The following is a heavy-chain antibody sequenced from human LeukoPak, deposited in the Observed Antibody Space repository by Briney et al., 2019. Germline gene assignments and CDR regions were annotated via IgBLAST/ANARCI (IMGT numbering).Heavy chain of an antibody. J-gene: IGHJ4*02. CDR1: GGSISSGDYY. D-gene: IGHD6-13*01. CDR2: INHSGST. Sequence: PSETLSLTCTVSGGSISSGDYYWSWIRQPPGKGLEWIGEINHSGSTNYNPSLKSRVTISVDTSKNQFSLKLSSVTAADTAVYYCARETSSSWYLAFDYWGQGTLVTVSS. V-gene: IGHV4-39*07. CDR3: ARETSSSWYLAFDY.